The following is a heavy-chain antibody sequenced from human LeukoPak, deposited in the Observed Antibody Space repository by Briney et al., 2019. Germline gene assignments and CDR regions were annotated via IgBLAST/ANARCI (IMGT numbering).Heavy chain of an antibody. CDR1: GGSFSGYY. V-gene: IGHV4-34*01. D-gene: IGHD6-13*01. CDR2: INHSGST. Sequence: PSETLSLTCAVYGGSFSGYYWSWIRQPPGKGLEWIGEINHSGSTNYNPSLKSRVTISVDTSKNQFSLKLSSVTAADTAVYYCAREGGSSPSWGQGTLVTVSS. J-gene: IGHJ5*02. CDR3: AREGGSSPS.